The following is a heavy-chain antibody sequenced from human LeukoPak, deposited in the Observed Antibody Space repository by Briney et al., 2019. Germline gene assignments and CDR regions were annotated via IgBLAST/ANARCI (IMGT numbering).Heavy chain of an antibody. CDR3: ARDLDYDSSGYLDY. D-gene: IGHD3-22*01. J-gene: IGHJ4*02. Sequence: SETLSLTCTVSGGSISSSSYYWGWIRQPPGKGLEWIGSIYYSGSTYYNPSLKSRVTISVDTSKNQFSLKLSSVTAADTAVYYCARDLDYDSSGYLDYWGQGTLVTVSS. CDR1: GGSISSSSYY. V-gene: IGHV4-39*07. CDR2: IYYSGST.